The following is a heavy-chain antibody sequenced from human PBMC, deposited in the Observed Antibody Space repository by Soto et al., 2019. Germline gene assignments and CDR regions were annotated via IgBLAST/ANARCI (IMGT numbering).Heavy chain of an antibody. CDR2: VYATGTT. CDR3: VRDGSKSLRDWFDP. Sequence: XTLSLPCNVSGGSLSKFYWSWIRKTAGNGLEWMGRVYATGTTDYNPSLRSRVAMSVDISKKTFSLRLRSVTCADSGVYYCVRDGSKSLRDWFDPWGQGILVTVSS. CDR1: GGSLSKFY. V-gene: IGHV4-4*07. J-gene: IGHJ5*02.